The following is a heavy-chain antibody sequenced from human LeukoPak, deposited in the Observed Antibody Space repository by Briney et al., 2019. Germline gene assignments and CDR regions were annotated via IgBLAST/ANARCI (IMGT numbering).Heavy chain of an antibody. Sequence: GGSLRLSCAASGFTFSSYAMSWVRQAPANGLEWVSAISGSGGSTYYADSVKGRFTISRDNSKNTLYLQMNSLRAEDTAVYYCAKGRPLTGPAGYFDYWGQGTLVTVSS. CDR2: ISGSGGST. D-gene: IGHD3-9*01. CDR3: AKGRPLTGPAGYFDY. V-gene: IGHV3-23*01. CDR1: GFTFSSYA. J-gene: IGHJ4*02.